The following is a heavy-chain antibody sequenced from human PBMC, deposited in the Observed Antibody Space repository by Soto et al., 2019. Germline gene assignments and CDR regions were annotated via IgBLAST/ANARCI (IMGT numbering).Heavy chain of an antibody. CDR2: ITSSSRYI. Sequence: GGSLRLSCAASGFTFSSYTMNWVRQAPGMGLEWVSSITSSSRYIHYADSVKGRFTISRDDAKNSLYLQMNSLRVEDTAIYYCAQGSGYSGNDLYWGQGTPVTVSS. CDR3: AQGSGYSGNDLY. D-gene: IGHD5-12*01. J-gene: IGHJ4*02. CDR1: GFTFSSYT. V-gene: IGHV3-21*01.